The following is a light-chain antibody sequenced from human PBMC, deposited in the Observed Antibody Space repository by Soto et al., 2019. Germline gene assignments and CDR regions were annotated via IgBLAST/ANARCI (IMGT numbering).Light chain of an antibody. J-gene: IGLJ2*01. CDR1: SSDVGGYNY. V-gene: IGLV2-14*01. Sequence: QSALTQPASVSGSPGQSITISCTGTSSDVGGYNYVSWYQHHPGTAPKLMIYEVSNRPSGVSNRFSGSKSGNTASLTIYGLQTEDEADYYCQSYDSSFVVFGGGTKLTVL. CDR3: QSYDSSFVV. CDR2: EVS.